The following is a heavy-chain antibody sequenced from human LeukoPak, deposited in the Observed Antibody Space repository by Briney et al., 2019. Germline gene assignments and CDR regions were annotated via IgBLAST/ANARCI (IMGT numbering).Heavy chain of an antibody. CDR2: INPNSGGT. CDR1: GYTFTGYY. J-gene: IGHJ4*02. V-gene: IGHV1-2*02. Sequence: ASVNVSCKASGYTFTGYYLHWVRQAPGQGLEGMGWINPNSGGTNYAQKFQGRVTMTRDTSINTAYMELSRLRSDDTAVYYCAIVATTQLFASWGQGTLVTVSS. D-gene: IGHD5-12*01. CDR3: AIVATTQLFAS.